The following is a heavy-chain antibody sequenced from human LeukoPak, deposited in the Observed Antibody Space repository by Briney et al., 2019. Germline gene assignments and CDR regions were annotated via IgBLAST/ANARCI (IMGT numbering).Heavy chain of an antibody. D-gene: IGHD1-7*01. CDR2: IIPIFGTA. J-gene: IGHJ3*02. Sequence: GASVKVSCKASGGTFSSYAISWVRQAPGQGLEWMGGIIPIFGTANYAQKFQGRVTITTDESTSTAYMELSSLRSEDTAVYYCARDLTGTRAFDIWGQGTMVTVSS. CDR3: ARDLTGTRAFDI. V-gene: IGHV1-69*05. CDR1: GGTFSSYA.